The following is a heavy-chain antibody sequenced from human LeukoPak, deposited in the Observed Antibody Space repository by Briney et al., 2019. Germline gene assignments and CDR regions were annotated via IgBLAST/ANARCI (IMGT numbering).Heavy chain of an antibody. CDR3: AKAQAPYYDILTGYSPDY. Sequence: PGGSLRLSCAASGFTFSSYEMNWVRQAPGKGLEWVSAISGSGGSTYYADSVKGRFTISRDNSKNTLYLQMNSLRAEDTAVYYCAKAQAPYYDILTGYSPDYWGQGTLVTVSS. D-gene: IGHD3-9*01. J-gene: IGHJ4*02. V-gene: IGHV3-23*01. CDR1: GFTFSSYE. CDR2: ISGSGGST.